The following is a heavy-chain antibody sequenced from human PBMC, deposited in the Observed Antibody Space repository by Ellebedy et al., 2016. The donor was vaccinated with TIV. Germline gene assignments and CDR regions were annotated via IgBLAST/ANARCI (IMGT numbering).Heavy chain of an antibody. D-gene: IGHD2-2*01. V-gene: IGHV1-2*04. Sequence: ASVKVSCXASGYTFTGYYMHWVRQAPGQGLEWMGWINPNSGGTNYAQKFQGWVTMTRDTSISTAYMELSRLRSDDTAVYYCARFGTKTIPAGKGYYGMDVWGQGTTVTVSS. J-gene: IGHJ6*02. CDR3: ARFGTKTIPAGKGYYGMDV. CDR1: GYTFTGYY. CDR2: INPNSGGT.